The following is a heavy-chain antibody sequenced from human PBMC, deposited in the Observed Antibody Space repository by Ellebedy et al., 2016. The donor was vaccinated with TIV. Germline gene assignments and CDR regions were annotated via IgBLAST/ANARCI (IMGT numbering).Heavy chain of an antibody. V-gene: IGHV3-66*01. CDR2: LYPDAKT. CDR1: GASISDYY. Sequence: ETLSLTCTVSGASISDYYWSWIRQPPGKGLEWVSVLYPDAKTNYTDSVNGRSIVSRDSSKNTLYLQMNSLTAEDTAVYYCARDPGGGGDFGDNWFDPWGQGTLVTVSS. D-gene: IGHD2-21*01. CDR3: ARDPGGGGDFGDNWFDP. J-gene: IGHJ5*02.